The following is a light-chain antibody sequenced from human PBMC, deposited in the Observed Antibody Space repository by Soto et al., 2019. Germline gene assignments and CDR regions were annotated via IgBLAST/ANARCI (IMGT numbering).Light chain of an antibody. CDR3: NSYTAFTTYV. CDR2: EVS. Sequence: QSVLTQPPSASGSPGQSVTISCTGTSSDVGGYNFVSWYQQHPGRAPKLIIYEVSKRPSGVPDRFSGSKSGNTASLTVSRLQAEDEADYYCNSYTAFTTYVFGSGAKVTVL. CDR1: SSDVGGYNF. V-gene: IGLV2-8*01. J-gene: IGLJ1*01.